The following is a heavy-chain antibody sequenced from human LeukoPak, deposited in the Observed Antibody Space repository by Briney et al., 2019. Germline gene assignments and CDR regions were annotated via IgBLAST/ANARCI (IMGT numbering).Heavy chain of an antibody. Sequence: GWSLTLSCAASGFTFGSYAMHWVRQPPGKGLEWVAVIAHDETNRFYADSVKGRFTISRDNSMNTLYLRMDSLRPGDTAVYFCARGLTPGAPDYFDYWGQGTLVTVSS. D-gene: IGHD2-2*01. J-gene: IGHJ4*02. CDR3: ARGLTPGAPDYFDY. V-gene: IGHV3-30*04. CDR1: GFTFGSYA. CDR2: IAHDETNR.